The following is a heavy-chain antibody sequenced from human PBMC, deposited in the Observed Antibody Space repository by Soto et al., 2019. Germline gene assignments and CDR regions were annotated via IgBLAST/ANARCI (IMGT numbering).Heavy chain of an antibody. Sequence: GESLKISCAASGFTFSNAWMNWVRQAPGKGLEWVGRIKSKTDGGTTDYAAPVKGRFTISRDDSKNTLYLQMNSLKTEDTAVYYCTTAGSTSCYDCVTGIDYWGQGTLVTVSS. V-gene: IGHV3-15*07. D-gene: IGHD2-2*01. CDR1: GFTFSNAW. CDR3: TTAGSTSCYDCVTGIDY. J-gene: IGHJ4*02. CDR2: IKSKTDGGTT.